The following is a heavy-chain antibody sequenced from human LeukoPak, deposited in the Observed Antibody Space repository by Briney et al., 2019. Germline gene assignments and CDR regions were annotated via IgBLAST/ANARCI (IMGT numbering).Heavy chain of an antibody. D-gene: IGHD1-26*01. CDR1: GGSISSGGYY. J-gene: IGHJ6*02. V-gene: IGHV4-31*03. CDR2: IYYSGST. CDR3: ARARRRELLKLDYYYYYGMDV. Sequence: SETLSLTCTVSGGSISSGGYYWSWIRQHPGKGLEWIGYIYYSGSTYYNPSLKSRVTISVDTSKNQFSLKLSSVTAADTAVYYCARARRRELLKLDYYYYYGMDVWGQGTTVTVSS.